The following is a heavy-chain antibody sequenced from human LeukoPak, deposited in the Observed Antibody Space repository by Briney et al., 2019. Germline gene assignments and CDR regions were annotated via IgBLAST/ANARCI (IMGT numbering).Heavy chain of an antibody. V-gene: IGHV4-39*01. D-gene: IGHD3-22*01. J-gene: IGHJ5*02. CDR3: ARRYYYDSSGYFRHNWFDP. Sequence: SETLSLTCTVSGGSISSSSYYWGWIRQPPGKGLEWIGSIYYSGSTYYNPSLKSRVTISVDTSKNQFSLKLSSVTAADTAVYYCARRYYYDSSGYFRHNWFDPWGQGTLVTVSS. CDR2: IYYSGST. CDR1: GGSISSSSYY.